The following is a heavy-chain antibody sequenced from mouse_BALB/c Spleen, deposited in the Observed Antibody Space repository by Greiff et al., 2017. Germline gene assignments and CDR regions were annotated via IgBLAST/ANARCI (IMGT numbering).Heavy chain of an antibody. CDR2: INPGSGGT. CDR3: ARGGYYGSSYFDY. V-gene: IGHV1-54*03. CDR1: GYAFTNYL. J-gene: IGHJ2*01. Sequence: QVHVKQSGAELVRPGTSVKVSCKASGYAFTNYLIEWVKQRPGQGLEWIGVINPGSGGTNYNEKFKGKATLTADKSSSTAYMQLSSLTSDDSAVYFCARGGYYGSSYFDYWGQGTTLTVSS. D-gene: IGHD1-1*01.